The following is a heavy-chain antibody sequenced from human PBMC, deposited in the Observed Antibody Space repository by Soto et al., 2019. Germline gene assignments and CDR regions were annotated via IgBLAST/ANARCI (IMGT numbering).Heavy chain of an antibody. D-gene: IGHD6-13*01. CDR1: GFTFSSYA. CDR2: ISGSGGST. Sequence: GGSLRLSCAASGFTFSSYAMSWVRQAPGKGLEWVSAISGSGGSTYYADSVKGRFTISRDNSKNTLYLQMNSLRAEDTAVYYCAIPLAAANYYYGMDVWGQGTTVTVSS. J-gene: IGHJ6*02. V-gene: IGHV3-23*01. CDR3: AIPLAAANYYYGMDV.